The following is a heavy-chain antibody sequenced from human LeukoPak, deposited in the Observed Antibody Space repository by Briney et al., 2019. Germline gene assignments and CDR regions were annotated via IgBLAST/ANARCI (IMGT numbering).Heavy chain of an antibody. J-gene: IGHJ4*02. CDR3: ARQGSHGSADY. Sequence: GESPKISCEASGYSFTSYWIAWVRQVPGKGLEWMGIIYPSDSDTRYSPSFQGQVTISADKSISTANLQWSGLKASDTAIYYCARQGSHGSADYWGQGTLVTVSS. CDR2: IYPSDSDT. CDR1: GYSFTSYW. V-gene: IGHV5-51*01.